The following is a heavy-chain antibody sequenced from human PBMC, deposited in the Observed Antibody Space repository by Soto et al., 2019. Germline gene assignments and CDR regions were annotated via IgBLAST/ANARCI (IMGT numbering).Heavy chain of an antibody. CDR3: ARGGTTRYYYGMDV. J-gene: IGHJ6*02. D-gene: IGHD4-17*01. CDR1: GGSISSGRYS. Sequence: SETLSLTCAVSGGSISSGRYSWSWIRQPPGKGLEWIGYIYHSGSTYYNPSLKSRVTISVDRSKNQFSLKLSSVTAADTAVYYCARGGTTRYYYGMDVWGQGTTVTVSS. V-gene: IGHV4-30-2*01. CDR2: IYHSGST.